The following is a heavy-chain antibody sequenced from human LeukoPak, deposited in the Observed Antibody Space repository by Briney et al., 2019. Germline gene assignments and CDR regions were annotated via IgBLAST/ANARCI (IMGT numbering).Heavy chain of an antibody. V-gene: IGHV4-38-2*02. CDR1: GYSISSGYY. CDR3: ARGVYGDPYFDY. D-gene: IGHD4-17*01. Sequence: SETLSLTCTVSGYSISSGYYWGWIRQPPGKGLEWIGSIYHSGRIFYNPSLKSRVTISVDTSKNQFSLKLSSVTAADTAVYYCARGVYGDPYFDYWGQGTLVTVSS. J-gene: IGHJ4*02. CDR2: IYHSGRI.